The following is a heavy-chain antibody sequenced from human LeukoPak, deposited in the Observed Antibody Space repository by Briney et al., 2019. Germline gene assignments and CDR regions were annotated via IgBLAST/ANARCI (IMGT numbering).Heavy chain of an antibody. CDR3: ARVGALSDDYGDYENPYFDY. CDR2: IYHSGST. Sequence: PSETLSLTCAVSGGSISSGGYSWSWIRQPPGKGLEWIGYIYHSGSTYYNPSLKSRVTISVDRSKDQFSLKLSSVTAADTAVYYCARVGALSDDYGDYENPYFDYWGQGTLVTVSS. V-gene: IGHV4-30-2*01. D-gene: IGHD4-17*01. J-gene: IGHJ4*02. CDR1: GGSISSGGYS.